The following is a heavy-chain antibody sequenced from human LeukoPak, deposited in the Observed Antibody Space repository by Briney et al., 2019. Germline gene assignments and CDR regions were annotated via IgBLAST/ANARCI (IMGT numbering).Heavy chain of an antibody. CDR2: ISGSGGST. Sequence: PGGSLRLSCAASGFTFSSYAMSWVRQAPGKGLEWASAISGSGGSTYYADSVKGRFTISRDNSKNTLYLQMNSLRAEDTAVYYCASFLAPDNNWTFDYWGQGTLVTVSS. CDR3: ASFLAPDNNWTFDY. D-gene: IGHD1-1*01. V-gene: IGHV3-23*01. CDR1: GFTFSSYA. J-gene: IGHJ4*02.